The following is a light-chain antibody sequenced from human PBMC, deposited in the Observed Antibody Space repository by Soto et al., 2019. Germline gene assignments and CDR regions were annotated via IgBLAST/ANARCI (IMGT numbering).Light chain of an antibody. CDR2: GAS. CDR3: QQRSNWPTVT. Sequence: EIVLTQSPGTLSLSPGERATLSCRASQSVSSSYLAWYQQKPGQAPRLLIYGASSRATGIPDRFSGTGSETDFTLTISRLEPEDFAVYYGQQRSNWPTVTFGGGTKVDIK. CDR1: QSVSSSY. V-gene: IGKV3D-20*02. J-gene: IGKJ4*01.